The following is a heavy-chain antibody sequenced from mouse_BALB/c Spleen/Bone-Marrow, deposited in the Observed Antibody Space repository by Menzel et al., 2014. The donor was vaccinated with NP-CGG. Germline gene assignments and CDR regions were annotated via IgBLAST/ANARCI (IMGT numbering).Heavy chain of an antibody. Sequence: VKVEESGPGLVAPSQSLSITCTVSGFSLTSYGVSWIPQPPGKGLEWLGVIWSDGSTNYHSALISRLSISKDNSKSQVFLKLNSLRTDDTATYYCAKQDYYRYDYAMDYWGQGTSVTVSS. V-gene: IGHV2-3*01. CDR3: AKQDYYRYDYAMDY. CDR2: IWSDGST. CDR1: GFSLTSYG. J-gene: IGHJ4*01. D-gene: IGHD2-14*01.